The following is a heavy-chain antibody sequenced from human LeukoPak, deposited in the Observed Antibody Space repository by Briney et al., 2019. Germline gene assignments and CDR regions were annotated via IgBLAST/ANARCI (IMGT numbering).Heavy chain of an antibody. Sequence: SETLSLTCAVYGGSFSGYYWSWIRQPPGKGLEWIGEINHSGSTYYNPSLKSRVTISVDRSKNQFSLKLSSVTAADTAVYYCARTYYDFWSGYSPRGVLPPYFDYWGQGTLVTVSS. CDR3: ARTYYDFWSGYSPRGVLPPYFDY. CDR1: GGSFSGYY. J-gene: IGHJ4*02. V-gene: IGHV4-34*01. D-gene: IGHD3-3*01. CDR2: INHSGST.